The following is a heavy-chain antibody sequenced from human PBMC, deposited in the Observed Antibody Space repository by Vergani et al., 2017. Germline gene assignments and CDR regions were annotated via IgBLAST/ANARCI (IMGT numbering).Heavy chain of an antibody. D-gene: IGHD1/OR15-1a*01. CDR2: ISDGGETK. V-gene: IGHV3-11*01. CDR1: GFFSSDYY. Sequence: QVQLVASGGGLVSPGGSLRLSCAASGFFSSDYYMTWIRQTPGKGLEWLAHISDGGETKMYAESLKGRFTVSRDNTKNLLILQMKTLKVDDTATYYCGRKQSPASLMDKPIDIWGQGTLVTVSS. CDR3: GRKQSPASLMDKPIDI. J-gene: IGHJ5*02.